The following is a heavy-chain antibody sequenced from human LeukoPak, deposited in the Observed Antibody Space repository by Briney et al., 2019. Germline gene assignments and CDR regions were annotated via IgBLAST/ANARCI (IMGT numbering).Heavy chain of an antibody. CDR1: GGSISSSNW. Sequence: PSETLSLTCAVSGGSISSSNWWSWVRQPPGKGLEWIGEIYHSGSTNYNPSLKSRVTISVDKSKNQFSLKLSSVTAADTAVYYCARAEELLHSPSDFDYWGQGTLVTVSS. CDR3: ARAEELLHSPSDFDY. CDR2: IYHSGST. V-gene: IGHV4-4*02. D-gene: IGHD1-7*01. J-gene: IGHJ4*02.